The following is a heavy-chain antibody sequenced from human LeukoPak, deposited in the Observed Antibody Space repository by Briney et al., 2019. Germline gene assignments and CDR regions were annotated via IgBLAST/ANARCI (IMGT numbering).Heavy chain of an antibody. J-gene: IGHJ4*02. CDR1: GFTFNTYG. Sequence: GGSLRLSCVASGFTFNTYGMHWIRQAPGKGLEWVAVIWYDGSQKHYADSVNGRFTISRDDSKNTLFLQMSGLRDDDTAMYYCAGAYSAGWFSYWGQGNPVIVSS. CDR3: AGAYSAGWFSY. V-gene: IGHV3-33*01. D-gene: IGHD6-19*01. CDR2: IWYDGSQK.